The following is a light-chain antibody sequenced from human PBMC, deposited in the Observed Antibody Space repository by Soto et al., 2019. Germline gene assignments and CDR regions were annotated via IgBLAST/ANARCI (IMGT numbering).Light chain of an antibody. CDR3: QQYGDSPIT. V-gene: IGKV3-20*01. CDR1: QSVSSSF. CDR2: DAF. Sequence: EIVLTQSRGTLSLSPGERATLCCWASQSVSSSFLAWYQQKPGQAPRLLIYDAFTRATGIPDRISGSGSEADFTLTISRLEPEDFAVYYCQQYGDSPITFGQGTRLEIK. J-gene: IGKJ5*01.